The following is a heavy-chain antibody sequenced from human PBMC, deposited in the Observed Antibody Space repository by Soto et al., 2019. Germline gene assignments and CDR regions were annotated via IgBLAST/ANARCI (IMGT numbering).Heavy chain of an antibody. D-gene: IGHD2-15*01. V-gene: IGHV4-4*02. Sequence: SETLSLTCDVSGDSIGSNVWWSWVRQPPGKGLEWIGEVYHNGLTDYNPSLRGRATMSADMSKNQFSLRVTSVADADTAIYYCARDAALPGEAVRFDYWGQGALVTVSS. CDR2: VYHNGLT. J-gene: IGHJ4*02. CDR3: ARDAALPGEAVRFDY. CDR1: GDSIGSNVW.